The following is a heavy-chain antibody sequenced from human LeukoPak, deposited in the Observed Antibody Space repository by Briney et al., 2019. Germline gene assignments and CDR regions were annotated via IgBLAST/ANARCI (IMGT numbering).Heavy chain of an antibody. CDR1: GGSISSSSYY. CDR2: IYYSGST. V-gene: IGHV4-39*01. J-gene: IGHJ4*02. CDR3: ARHQYTSGWVDY. D-gene: IGHD6-19*01. Sequence: SETLSLTCTVSGGSISSSSYYWGWIRQPPGKGLEWIGSIYYSGSTYYNPSLKSRVTISVDTSKNQSSLKLSSVTAADTAVYYCARHQYTSGWVDYWGQGTLVTVSS.